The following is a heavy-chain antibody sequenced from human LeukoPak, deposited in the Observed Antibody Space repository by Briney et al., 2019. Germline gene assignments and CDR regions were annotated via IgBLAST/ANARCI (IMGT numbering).Heavy chain of an antibody. D-gene: IGHD1-26*01. Sequence: ASVKVSCKASGYTFTSYGISWVRQAPGQGLEWMGWISAYNGNTKYSQKLQGRVTMTTDTSTTTAYMELRSLRSDDTAVYYCAKDSGSYYWATDYWGQGTLVTVSS. CDR3: AKDSGSYYWATDY. CDR2: ISAYNGNT. V-gene: IGHV1-18*01. J-gene: IGHJ4*02. CDR1: GYTFTSYG.